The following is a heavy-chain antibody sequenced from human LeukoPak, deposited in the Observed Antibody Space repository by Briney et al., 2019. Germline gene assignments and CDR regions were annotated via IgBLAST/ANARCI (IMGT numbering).Heavy chain of an antibody. CDR1: GFTFSSYG. CDR2: TQYDESNK. J-gene: IGHJ4*02. V-gene: IGHV3-30*02. CDR3: AKDDGDYALFGVDF. D-gene: IGHD4-17*01. Sequence: GGSLRLSCAASGFTFSSYGMHWIRQAPGKGLEWVAFTQYDESNKYNADSVKGRFTISRDNSKNTLFLQMNSLGAEDTAVYYCAKDDGDYALFGVDFWGQGTLVTVSS.